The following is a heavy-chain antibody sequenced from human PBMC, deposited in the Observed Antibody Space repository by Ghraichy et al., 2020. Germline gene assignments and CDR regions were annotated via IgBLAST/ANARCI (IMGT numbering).Heavy chain of an antibody. CDR3: ARDRGYYDSSGYLDY. D-gene: IGHD3-22*01. Sequence: TLSLTCTVSGGSISSYYWSWIRQPPGKGLEWIGYIYYSGSTNYNPSLKSRVTISVDTSKNQFSLKLSSVTAADTAVYYCARDRGYYDSSGYLDYWGQGTLVTVSS. CDR2: IYYSGST. J-gene: IGHJ4*02. CDR1: GGSISSYY. V-gene: IGHV4-59*01.